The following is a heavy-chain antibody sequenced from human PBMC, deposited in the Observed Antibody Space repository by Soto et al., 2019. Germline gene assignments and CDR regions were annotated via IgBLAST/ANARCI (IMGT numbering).Heavy chain of an antibody. D-gene: IGHD1-7*01. CDR3: ARGPITGPTAGRRARLNWFDP. CDR2: INHSGST. Sequence: QVQLQQWGAGLLKPSETLSLTCAVYGGSFSGYYWSWIRQPPGKGLEWIGEINHSGSTNYNPSLTSRVPISVDTSKNQCSLKLSSLTAADTAVYYCARGPITGPTAGRRARLNWFDPWGQGTLVTVSS. CDR1: GGSFSGYY. J-gene: IGHJ5*02. V-gene: IGHV4-34*01.